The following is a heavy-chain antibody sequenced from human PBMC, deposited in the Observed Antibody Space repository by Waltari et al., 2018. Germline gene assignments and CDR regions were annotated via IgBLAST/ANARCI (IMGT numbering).Heavy chain of an antibody. Sequence: EVQLLESGGGLVQRGGSLRLSCAVSGFIFSRFAMSWVRHTPGKGLEWVAGTRVSSGSTYYADSVQGRFTISRDNSKKRVVLQMNSLRAEDTATYYCTKMRRNLPRDIIDNWGQGTQVIIAS. CDR3: TKMRRNLPRDIIDN. CDR2: TRVSSGST. CDR1: GFIFSRFA. V-gene: IGHV3-23*01. J-gene: IGHJ4*02.